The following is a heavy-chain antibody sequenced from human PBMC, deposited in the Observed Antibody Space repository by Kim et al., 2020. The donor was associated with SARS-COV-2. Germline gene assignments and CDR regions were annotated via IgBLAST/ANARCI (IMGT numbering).Heavy chain of an antibody. Sequence: GGSLRLSCAASGFTVSSNYMSWVRQAPGKGLEWVSVIYSGGSTYYADSVKGRFTISRDNSKNTLYLQMNSLRAEDTAVYYCARRTEYYYDSSGPAWYFDLWGRGTLVTVSS. J-gene: IGHJ2*01. D-gene: IGHD3-22*01. CDR2: IYSGGST. V-gene: IGHV3-53*01. CDR3: ARRTEYYYDSSGPAWYFDL. CDR1: GFTVSSNY.